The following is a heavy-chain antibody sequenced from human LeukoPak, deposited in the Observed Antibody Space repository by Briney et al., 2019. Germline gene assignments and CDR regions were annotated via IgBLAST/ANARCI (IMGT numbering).Heavy chain of an antibody. V-gene: IGHV3-74*01. Sequence: GGSLRLSCAPSGFTFSSYWMHWVRQAPGKGLMWVSRINSDGSTTNYADSVKGRFTISRDNAKNTLYLQVNSLRAEDTAVYYCARAGNYRFDYWGQGTLVTVSS. CDR1: GFTFSSYW. J-gene: IGHJ4*02. CDR2: INSDGSTT. D-gene: IGHD5-24*01. CDR3: ARAGNYRFDY.